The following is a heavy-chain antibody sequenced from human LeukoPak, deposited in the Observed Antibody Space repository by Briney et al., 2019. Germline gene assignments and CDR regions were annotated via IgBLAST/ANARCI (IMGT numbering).Heavy chain of an antibody. Sequence: KPSQTLSLTCTVSGGSISSGSYYWSWIRQPAGKGLEWIGRIYTSGSTNYNPSLKSRVTMSVDTSKNQFSLKLSSVTAADTAVYYCARDPRPWGQGTLVTVSS. CDR1: GGSISSGSYY. CDR2: IYTSGST. V-gene: IGHV4-61*02. J-gene: IGHJ5*02. CDR3: ARDPRP.